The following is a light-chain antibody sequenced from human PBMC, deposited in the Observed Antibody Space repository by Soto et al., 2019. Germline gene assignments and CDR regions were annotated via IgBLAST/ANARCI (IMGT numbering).Light chain of an antibody. CDR3: SSYACSLHFV. CDR2: EVT. CDR1: SSDIGAYNY. J-gene: IGLJ1*01. Sequence: QSALTQPPSASGSPGQSVTISCTGTSSDIGAYNYVSWYQQHPGKAPKLMISEVTKRPSGVPDRFSGSKSGNTASLTVSGLQAEDEADYYCSSYACSLHFVFGAGTKLTVL. V-gene: IGLV2-8*01.